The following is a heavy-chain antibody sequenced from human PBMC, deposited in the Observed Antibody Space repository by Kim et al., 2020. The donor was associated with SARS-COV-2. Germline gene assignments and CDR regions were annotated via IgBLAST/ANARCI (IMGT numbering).Heavy chain of an antibody. J-gene: IGHJ5*02. CDR1: GGSISSGSYY. CDR2: IYTSGST. D-gene: IGHD5-12*01. CDR3: AREGGDSGYDYGEEGGWCDP. Sequence: SETLPLTCTVSGGSISSGSYYWSWIRQPAGKGLEWIGRIYTSGSTNYNPSLKSRVTISVDTSKNQFSLKLSSVTAADTAVYYCAREGGDSGYDYGEEGGWCDPWGQGTLVTGSS. V-gene: IGHV4-61*02.